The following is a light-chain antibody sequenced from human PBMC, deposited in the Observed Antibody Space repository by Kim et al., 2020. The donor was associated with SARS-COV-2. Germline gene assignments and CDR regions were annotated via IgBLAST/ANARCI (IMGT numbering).Light chain of an antibody. Sequence: QSALTQPASVSGSPGQSLTISCTGTSSDVGGFDLVSWYQQHPGKAPKVMIYDVNKRPSEVSNRFSGSKSGNTASLTISGLQAEDEADYYCSSHTSSSTWVFGGGTKLTVL. CDR3: SSHTSSSTWV. CDR1: SSDVGGFDL. CDR2: DVN. V-gene: IGLV2-14*01. J-gene: IGLJ3*02.